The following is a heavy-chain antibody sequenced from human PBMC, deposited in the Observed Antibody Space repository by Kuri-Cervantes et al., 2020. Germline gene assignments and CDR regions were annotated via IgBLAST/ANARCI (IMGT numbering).Heavy chain of an antibody. Sequence: GESLKISCAASGFTFSGHAMSWVRQAPGKGLEWVSAISGSGGSTYYADSVKGRFTISRDNAKNSLYLQMNSLRAEDTAVYYCARDVRLGGIMDVWGKGTTVTVSS. CDR1: GFTFSGHA. V-gene: IGHV3-23*01. D-gene: IGHD6-6*01. J-gene: IGHJ6*03. CDR2: ISGSGGST. CDR3: ARDVRLGGIMDV.